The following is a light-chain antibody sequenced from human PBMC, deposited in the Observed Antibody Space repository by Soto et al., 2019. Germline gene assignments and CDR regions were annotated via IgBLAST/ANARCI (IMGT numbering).Light chain of an antibody. CDR1: QSVSSSF. V-gene: IGKV3-11*01. CDR2: DAS. Sequence: EIVLTQSPGTLSVSPMEIATLSFRASQSVSSSFLAWYQQKPGQAPRLLIYDASNRATGIPARFSGSGSGTDFTLTISSLEPEDFAVYYCLHRSNWPPPITFGQGTRLEI. J-gene: IGKJ5*01. CDR3: LHRSNWPPPIT.